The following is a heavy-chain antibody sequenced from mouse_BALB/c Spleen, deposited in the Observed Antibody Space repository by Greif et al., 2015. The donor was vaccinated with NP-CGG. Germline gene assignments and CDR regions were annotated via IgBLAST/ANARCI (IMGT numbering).Heavy chain of an antibody. D-gene: IGHD3-1*01. CDR1: GYSITSGYY. V-gene: IGHV3-6*02. Sequence: EVKLEESGPGLVKPSQSLSLTCSVTGYSITSGYYWNWIRQFPGNKLEWMGYISYDGSNNYNPSLKNRISITRDTSKNQFFLKLNSVTTEDTATYYCARDSSGYVAWFAYWGQGTLVTVSA. CDR2: ISYDGSN. CDR3: ARDSSGYVAWFAY. J-gene: IGHJ3*01.